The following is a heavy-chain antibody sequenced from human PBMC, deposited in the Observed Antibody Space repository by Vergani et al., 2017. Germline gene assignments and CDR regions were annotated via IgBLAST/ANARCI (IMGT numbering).Heavy chain of an antibody. CDR3: ARTLRDELVVVPAAYDH. CDR2: ISSSSYI. CDR1: GFTFSSYS. V-gene: IGHV3-21*01. Sequence: EVQLVESGGGLVKPGGSLRLSCAASGFTFSSYSMNWVRQAPGKGLEWVSSISSSSYIYYADSVKGRFTISRDNAKNSLYLQMNSLRAEDTAVYYCARTLRDELVVVPAAYDHWGQGTLVTVSS. D-gene: IGHD2-2*01. J-gene: IGHJ4*02.